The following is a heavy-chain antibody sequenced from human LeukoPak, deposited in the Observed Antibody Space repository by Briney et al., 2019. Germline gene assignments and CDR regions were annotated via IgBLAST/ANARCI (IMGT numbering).Heavy chain of an antibody. D-gene: IGHD2-15*01. V-gene: IGHV3-30-3*01. J-gene: IGHJ4*02. CDR2: ISYDGSNK. Sequence: PGGSLRPSCAAPGFTFSSYAMHWVRQAPGKGLEWVAVISYDGSNKYYADSVKGRFTISRDNSKNTLYLQMNSLRAEDTAVYYCARGPDIVVVVAAFDYWGQGTLVTVSS. CDR1: GFTFSSYA. CDR3: ARGPDIVVVVAAFDY.